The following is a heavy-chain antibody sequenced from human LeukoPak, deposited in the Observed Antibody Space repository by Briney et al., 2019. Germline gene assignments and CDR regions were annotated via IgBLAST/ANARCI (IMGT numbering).Heavy chain of an antibody. D-gene: IGHD1-26*01. J-gene: IGHJ4*02. CDR3: ARDLGGGARRDLDF. CDR2: INTYNGNT. CDR1: VYRFIDCG. V-gene: IGHV1-18*04. Sequence: GASVKVSFKTSVYRFIDCGISWVRQAPGQGLQWRGGINTYNGNTENAQSLQGRATMTIDTDTATAYLELRSLVSDDTAVYYCARDLGGGARRDLDFWGQGTLVTVSS.